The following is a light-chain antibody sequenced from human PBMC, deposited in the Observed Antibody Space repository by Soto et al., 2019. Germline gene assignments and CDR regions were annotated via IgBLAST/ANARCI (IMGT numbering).Light chain of an antibody. Sequence: DIQMTQSPSTLSASIGDRVTITCRASQSISSYLNWYQQKPGKAPKLLIYGASSLQSGVPSRFSATVSGTEFSLTITSLQPEDFATYYCQQLFDSPITFGQGTRLEI. CDR1: QSISSY. J-gene: IGKJ5*01. CDR2: GAS. CDR3: QQLFDSPIT. V-gene: IGKV1-39*01.